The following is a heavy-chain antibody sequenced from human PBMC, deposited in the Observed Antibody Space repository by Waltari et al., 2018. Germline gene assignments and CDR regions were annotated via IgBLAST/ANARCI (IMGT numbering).Heavy chain of an antibody. D-gene: IGHD1-26*01. CDR3: ARVMGATRAMDY. V-gene: IGHV3-7*04. Sequence: EVQLVESGGGLVQPGGSLRLSCAASGFTFSSYWMSWVRQAPGKGREGGDNRKKDGREKYLVDSVKGRCTISRDNAKNSLYLQMNSLRAEETAVDYCARVMGATRAMDYWGQGTLVTVSS. CDR2: RKKDGREK. J-gene: IGHJ4*02. CDR1: GFTFSSYW.